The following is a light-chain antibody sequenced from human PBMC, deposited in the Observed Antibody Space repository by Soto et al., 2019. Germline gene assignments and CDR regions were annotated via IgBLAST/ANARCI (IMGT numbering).Light chain of an antibody. J-gene: IGKJ4*01. CDR2: DAS. V-gene: IGKV3-11*01. Sequence: EIVLTQSPATQSLSPGERATLSCRASQSVSSYLAWYQQKPGQAPRLLIYDASNRATGIPARFSGSGSGTDFTLTISSLEPEDFAVYYCQQRSNWPTVTFGGRTKVDIK. CDR3: QQRSNWPTVT. CDR1: QSVSSY.